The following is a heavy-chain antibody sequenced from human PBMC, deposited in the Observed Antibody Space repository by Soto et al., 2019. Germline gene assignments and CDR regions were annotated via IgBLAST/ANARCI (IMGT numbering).Heavy chain of an antibody. CDR1: GFTISGYW. V-gene: IGHV3-74*01. CDR2: INSDGSST. Sequence: EVQLVESGGGLVQPGGSLRLSCAASGFTISGYWMHWVRQAPGKRLVWVSRINSDGSSTGYADSVKGRFTISRDNAKNTLNRQMNSLRAEDTAVDYCARDPMSVRPMYVWGKGTTGTFSS. CDR3: ARDPMSVRPMYV. D-gene: IGHD3-22*01. J-gene: IGHJ6*04.